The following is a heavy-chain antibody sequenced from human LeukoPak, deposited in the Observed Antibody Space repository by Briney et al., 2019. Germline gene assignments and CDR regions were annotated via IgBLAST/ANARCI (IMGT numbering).Heavy chain of an antibody. V-gene: IGHV3-30*18. J-gene: IGHJ4*02. D-gene: IGHD5-18*01. Sequence: GGSLRLSCAASGFIFSSYGMHWVRQAPGKGLEWVAVISYDGGNKYYADSVKGRFTISRDNSKNTLYLQMNSLRAEDTAVYYCAKDVAQLWFRGVNYFDYWGQGTLVTVSS. CDR3: AKDVAQLWFRGVNYFDY. CDR1: GFIFSSYG. CDR2: ISYDGGNK.